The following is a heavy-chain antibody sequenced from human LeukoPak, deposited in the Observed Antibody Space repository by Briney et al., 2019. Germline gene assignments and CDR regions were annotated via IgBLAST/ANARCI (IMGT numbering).Heavy chain of an antibody. Sequence: ASVKVSCKVSGYTLTELSMHWVRQAPGKGLEWMGGFDPEDGETIYAQKFQGRATMTEDTSTDTAYMELSSLRSEDTAVYYCATAVPSLGYYYGMDVWGQGTTVTVSS. J-gene: IGHJ6*02. CDR2: FDPEDGET. D-gene: IGHD1-26*01. V-gene: IGHV1-24*01. CDR3: ATAVPSLGYYYGMDV. CDR1: GYTLTELS.